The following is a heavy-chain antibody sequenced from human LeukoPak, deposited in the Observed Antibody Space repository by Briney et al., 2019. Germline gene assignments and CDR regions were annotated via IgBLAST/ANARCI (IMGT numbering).Heavy chain of an antibody. Sequence: GGSLRLSCAASGFSFRDYWMTWIRQAPGKGLEWVANIKQDTIEKNYLDSVRGRFTISRDNAKNSLYLQMNSLRAEDTAVYYCASGFGIFDYWGQGALVTVSS. CDR1: GFSFRDYW. D-gene: IGHD3-10*01. CDR2: IKQDTIEK. CDR3: ASGFGIFDY. V-gene: IGHV3-7*01. J-gene: IGHJ4*02.